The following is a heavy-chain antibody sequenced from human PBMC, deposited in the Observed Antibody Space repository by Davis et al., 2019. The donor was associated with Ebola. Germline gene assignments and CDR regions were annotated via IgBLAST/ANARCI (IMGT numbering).Heavy chain of an antibody. J-gene: IGHJ6*02. CDR2: IYYSGST. CDR1: GGSVSSGSYY. CDR3: ARSRLWFGAWHGMDV. D-gene: IGHD3-10*01. Sequence: SETLSLTCTVSGGSVSSGSYYWSWIRQPPGKGLEWIGYIYYSGSTNYNPSLKSRVTISVDTSKNQFSLKLSSVTAADTAVYYCARSRLWFGAWHGMDVWGQGTTVTVSS. V-gene: IGHV4-61*01.